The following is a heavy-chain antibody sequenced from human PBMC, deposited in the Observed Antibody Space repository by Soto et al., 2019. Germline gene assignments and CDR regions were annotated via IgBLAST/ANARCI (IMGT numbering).Heavy chain of an antibody. D-gene: IGHD2-21*02. CDR3: ARHPSDFWFDP. CDR2: IYYSGST. Sequence: SETLSLTCTVSGGSITSSSYYWGWIRQPPGKGLEWIGSIYYSGSTYYNPSLKSRVTVSVDTSKNQFSLKLSSVTAADTAVYYCARHPSDFWFDPWGQGTLVTVSS. J-gene: IGHJ5*02. CDR1: GGSITSSSYY. V-gene: IGHV4-39*01.